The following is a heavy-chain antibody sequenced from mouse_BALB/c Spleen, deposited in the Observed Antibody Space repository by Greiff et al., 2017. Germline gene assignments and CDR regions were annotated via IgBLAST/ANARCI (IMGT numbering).Heavy chain of an antibody. CDR1: GYTFTSYW. D-gene: IGHD2-4*01. V-gene: IGHV1-87*01. J-gene: IGHJ3*01. CDR3: ARDYQEWFAY. CDR2: IYPGDGDT. Sequence: VQLQQSGAELARPGASVRLSCKASGYTFTSYWMQWVKQRPGQGLEWIGAIYPGDGDTRYTQKFKGKATLTADKSSSTAYMQLSSLASEDSAVYYCARDYQEWFAYWGQGTLVTVSA.